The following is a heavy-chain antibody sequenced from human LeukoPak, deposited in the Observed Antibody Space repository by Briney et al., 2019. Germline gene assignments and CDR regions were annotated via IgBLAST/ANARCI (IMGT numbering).Heavy chain of an antibody. CDR2: IRYDGSNK. Sequence: GGSLRLSCAASGFTFSSHGMHWVRQAPGKGLEWVAFIRYDGSNKYYADSVKGRFTISRDNSKNTLYLQMNSLRAEDTAVYYCAKDKGYCSGGSCYQYYFDYWGQGTLVTVSS. CDR3: AKDKGYCSGGSCYQYYFDY. D-gene: IGHD2-15*01. V-gene: IGHV3-30*02. J-gene: IGHJ4*02. CDR1: GFTFSSHG.